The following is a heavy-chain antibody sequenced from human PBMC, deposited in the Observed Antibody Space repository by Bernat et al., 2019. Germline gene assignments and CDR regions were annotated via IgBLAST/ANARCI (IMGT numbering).Heavy chain of an antibody. CDR2: IKQDGSDK. CDR1: GFTFSSYW. V-gene: IGHV3-7*01. CDR3: AREITEKVSSGWPLDC. Sequence: EVQLVESGGGLVQPGGSLRLSCGVSGFTFSSYWMSWVRQAPVKGLEWVANIKQDGSDKYYVDSVKGRFTISRDNAKNSLYLQMNSLRGEDTAVYYCAREITEKVSSGWPLDCWGQGTLATVSS. D-gene: IGHD6-19*01. J-gene: IGHJ4*02.